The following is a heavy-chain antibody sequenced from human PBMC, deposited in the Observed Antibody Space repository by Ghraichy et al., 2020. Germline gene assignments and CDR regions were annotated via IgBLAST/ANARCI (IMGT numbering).Heavy chain of an antibody. CDR1: QFFVGDNY. CDR2: LYGDGTT. V-gene: IGHV3-53*01. Sequence: GALRLSCAASQFFVGDNYMTWVRQAAGKGLEWVSHLYGDGTTAYADSVRGRFTISRDNSKNTLFLHMNSLRVEDTAVYYCAGKQTGLDYWGQGILVTVSS. CDR3: AGKQTGLDY. J-gene: IGHJ4*02.